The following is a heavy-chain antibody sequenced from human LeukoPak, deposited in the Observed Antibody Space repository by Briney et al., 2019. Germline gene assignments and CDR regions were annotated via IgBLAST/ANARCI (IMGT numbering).Heavy chain of an antibody. CDR3: AKSSPAVTMGRGPKIS. CDR2: ISGSGSST. D-gene: IGHD3-10*01. V-gene: IGHV3-23*01. J-gene: IGHJ4*02. CDR1: GFTFSSYA. Sequence: GGSLRLSCAASGFTFSSYAMSWVRQAPGKGLEWVSDISGSGSSTYYADSVKGRFTISRDNSKNTLYLQMNSLRAEDTAVYYCAKSSPAVTMGRGPKISWGQGTLVTVSS.